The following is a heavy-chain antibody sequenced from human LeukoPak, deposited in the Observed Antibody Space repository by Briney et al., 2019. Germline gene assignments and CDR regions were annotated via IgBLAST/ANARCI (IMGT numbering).Heavy chain of an antibody. D-gene: IGHD3-10*01. Sequence: PGGSLRLSCAASGFTFSSYAMSWVRQAPGKGLEWVSAISGSGGSTYYADSVKGRFTISRDNSKNTLYLQMNSLRAEDTAVYYCAKDFGRYGSGSYYYYYMDVWGKGTTVTISS. V-gene: IGHV3-23*01. CDR1: GFTFSSYA. CDR3: AKDFGRYGSGSYYYYYMDV. J-gene: IGHJ6*03. CDR2: ISGSGGST.